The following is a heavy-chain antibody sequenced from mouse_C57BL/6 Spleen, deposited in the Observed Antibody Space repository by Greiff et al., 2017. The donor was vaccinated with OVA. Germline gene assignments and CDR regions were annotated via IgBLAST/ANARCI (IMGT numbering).Heavy chain of an antibody. Sequence: VQLQQSGAELVGPGASVKLSCTASGFNIKDDYMHWVKQRPEQGLEWIGWIDPENGDTEYASKFQGKATITADTSSNTAYLQLSSLTSEDTAVYYCTPTDYYGSSHWYFDVWGTGTTVTVSS. V-gene: IGHV14-4*01. D-gene: IGHD1-1*01. CDR2: IDPENGDT. CDR1: GFNIKDDY. CDR3: TPTDYYGSSHWYFDV. J-gene: IGHJ1*03.